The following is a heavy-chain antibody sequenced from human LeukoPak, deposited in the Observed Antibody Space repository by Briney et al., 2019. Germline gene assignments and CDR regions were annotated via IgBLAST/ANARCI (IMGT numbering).Heavy chain of an antibody. CDR2: ISSSGSTI. CDR1: GFTFSYYY. D-gene: IGHD6-13*01. V-gene: IGHV3-11*04. Sequence: GGSLRLSCAASGFTFSYYYMSWIRQAPGKGLEWVSYISSSGSTIYYADSVKGRFTISRDNAKNSLYLQMNSLRAEDTAVYYCARDRLIAAAGTDYYYMDVWGKGTTVTVSS. CDR3: ARDRLIAAAGTDYYYMDV. J-gene: IGHJ6*03.